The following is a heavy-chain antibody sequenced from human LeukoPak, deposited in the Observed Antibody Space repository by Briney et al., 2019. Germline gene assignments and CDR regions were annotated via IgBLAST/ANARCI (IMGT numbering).Heavy chain of an antibody. V-gene: IGHV3-23*01. J-gene: IGHJ4*02. Sequence: GGSLRLSCAASGFTFSSYAMSWVRQAPGKGLEWVSVISASGGNTYYADSVKGRFTISRDNSKNTLYLQMNSLGAEDTAVYYCAKENHGIVGATTLIDYWGQGTLVTVSS. CDR2: ISASGGNT. CDR1: GFTFSSYA. CDR3: AKENHGIVGATTLIDY. D-gene: IGHD1-26*01.